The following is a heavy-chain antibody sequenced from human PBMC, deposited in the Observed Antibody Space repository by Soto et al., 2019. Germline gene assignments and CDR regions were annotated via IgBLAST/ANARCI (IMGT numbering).Heavy chain of an antibody. CDR3: ARLSIAARLGFDP. CDR2: IYYSGST. V-gene: IGHV4-39*01. D-gene: IGHD6-6*01. J-gene: IGHJ5*02. CDR1: GSSISSSSYY. Sequence: SETLSLTCTVSGSSISSSSYYWGWIRQPPGKGLEWIGSIYYSGSTYYNPSLKSRVTISVDTSKNQFSLKLSSVTAADTAVYYCARLSIAARLGFDPWGQGTLVTV.